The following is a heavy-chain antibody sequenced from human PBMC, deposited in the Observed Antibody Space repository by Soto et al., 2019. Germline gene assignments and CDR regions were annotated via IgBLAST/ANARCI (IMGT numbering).Heavy chain of an antibody. CDR3: VRGGFTIFGVGRPFDP. J-gene: IGHJ5*02. CDR2: IYHSGST. V-gene: IGHV4-30-2*01. Sequence: KPSETLSLTCAVSGGSISSGGYSWSWIRQPPGKGLEWIGYIYHSGSTYYNPSLKSRVTISVDRSKNQFSLKLSSVTAADTAVYYCVRGGFTIFGVGRPFDPWGQGTLVTVSA. CDR1: GGSISSGGYS. D-gene: IGHD3-3*01.